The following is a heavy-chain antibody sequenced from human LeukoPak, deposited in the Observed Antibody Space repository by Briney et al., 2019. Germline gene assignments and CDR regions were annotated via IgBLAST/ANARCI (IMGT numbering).Heavy chain of an antibody. J-gene: IGHJ4*02. Sequence: ASVKVSCKASGYTFTSYGISRVRQAPGQGLEWMGWISAYNGNTNYAQKLQGRVTMTTDTSTSTAYMELRSLRSDDTAVYYCARDLDYDISTGYYKGNPIDYWGQGTLVTVSS. D-gene: IGHD3-9*01. CDR3: ARDLDYDISTGYYKGNPIDY. CDR1: GYTFTSYG. CDR2: ISAYNGNT. V-gene: IGHV1-18*01.